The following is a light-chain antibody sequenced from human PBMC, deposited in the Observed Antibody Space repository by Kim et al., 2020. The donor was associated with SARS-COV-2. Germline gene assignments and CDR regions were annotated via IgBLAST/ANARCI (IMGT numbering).Light chain of an antibody. CDR2: MNS. CDR1: SSNIGINY. J-gene: IGLJ3*02. V-gene: IGLV1-47*01. CDR3: AAWDDSLSANWV. Sequence: QSVLTQPPSASGTPGQRVTISCSGSSSNIGINYVYWYQQFPGTAPKLLIYMNSQRPSGVPDRFSGSKSGASASLAISGLRSEDEADYYCAAWDDSLSANWVFGGGTKLTVL.